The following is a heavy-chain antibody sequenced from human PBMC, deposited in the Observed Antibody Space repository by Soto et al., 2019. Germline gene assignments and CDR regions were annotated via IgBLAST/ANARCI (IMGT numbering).Heavy chain of an antibody. CDR1: GFAFSFYS. D-gene: IGHD3-10*01. V-gene: IGHV3-23*01. CDR2: ISGNGGTT. J-gene: IGHJ4*02. CDR3: AKDRGGFTNGWEFFDS. Sequence: EVVVLESGGGLVQPGGSLRLSCAVSGFAFSFYSMSWVRQAPGKGLEWVASISGNGGTTYYAASGKGRFTFSRDNSKNTLYLQMNNLRGEDTAVYYCAKDRGGFTNGWEFFDSWGQGTLVTVSS.